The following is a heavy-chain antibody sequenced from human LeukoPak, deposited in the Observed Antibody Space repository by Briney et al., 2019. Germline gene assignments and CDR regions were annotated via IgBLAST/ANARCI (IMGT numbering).Heavy chain of an antibody. CDR2: IKSKTDGGTT. CDR1: GFSFSNAW. D-gene: IGHD3-22*01. CDR3: TSLGFSSAYDFNWFDP. V-gene: IGHV3-15*01. Sequence: PGGSLRLSCAASGFSFSNAWMSWVRQAPGKGLEWVGRIKSKTDGGTTDYAAPVRGRFTISRDDSKNTLYLQMNSLITEDTAVYYCTSLGFSSAYDFNWFDPWGQGTLVTVSS. J-gene: IGHJ5*02.